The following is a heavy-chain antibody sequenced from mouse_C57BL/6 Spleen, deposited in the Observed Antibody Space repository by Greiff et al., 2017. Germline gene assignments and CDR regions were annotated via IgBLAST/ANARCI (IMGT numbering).Heavy chain of an antibody. Sequence: VQLQQSGAELVRPGASVTLSCKASGYTFTDYEMHWVKQTPVHGLEWIGAIDPETGGTAYNQKFKGKAILTADKSSSTAYMELRSLTSEDSAVYYCTRKDGSSYGYAMDYWGQGTSVTVSS. CDR2: IDPETGGT. CDR1: GYTFTDYE. CDR3: TRKDGSSYGYAMDY. V-gene: IGHV1-15*01. J-gene: IGHJ4*01. D-gene: IGHD1-1*01.